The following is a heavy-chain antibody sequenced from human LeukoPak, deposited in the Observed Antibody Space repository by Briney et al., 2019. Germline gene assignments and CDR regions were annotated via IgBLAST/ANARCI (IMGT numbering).Heavy chain of an antibody. V-gene: IGHV3-23*01. CDR2: ISGSGGST. Sequence: GGSLRLSCAASGFTFSSYAMSWVRQAPGKGLERVSAISGSGGSTYYADSVKGRFTIYRHNSKHTLYLQMNSLRAEHTAVYYCAKWARGLLGELCFDYWGQGTLVTVSS. D-gene: IGHD3-16*01. J-gene: IGHJ4*02. CDR3: AKWARGLLGELCFDY. CDR1: GFTFSSYA.